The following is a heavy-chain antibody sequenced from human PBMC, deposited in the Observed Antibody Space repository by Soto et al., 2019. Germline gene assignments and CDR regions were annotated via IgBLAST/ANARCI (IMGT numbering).Heavy chain of an antibody. CDR3: ARHYYDTSGYYSNVFDI. CDR1: GGSISSYY. CDR2: SFHTGST. Sequence: PSETLSLTCTVSGGSISSYYWSWIRQPPGKGLEWIGYSFHTGSTNYNPSLRSRVTISVDTSKNQLSLKLSSVTAADTAVYYCARHYYDTSGYYSNVFDIWGQGTMVTVSS. V-gene: IGHV4-59*01. D-gene: IGHD3-22*01. J-gene: IGHJ3*02.